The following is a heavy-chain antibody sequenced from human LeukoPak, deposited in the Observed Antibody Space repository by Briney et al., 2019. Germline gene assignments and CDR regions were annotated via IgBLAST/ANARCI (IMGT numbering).Heavy chain of an antibody. Sequence: SETLSLTCAVYGGSFSGYYWSWIRQPPGKGLEWIGEINHSGSTNYNPSLKSRVTISVDTSKNQFSLKLSSVTAADTAVYYCARLVGANDAFDIWGQGTMVTVSS. CDR1: GGSFSGYY. D-gene: IGHD1-26*01. J-gene: IGHJ3*02. CDR2: INHSGST. V-gene: IGHV4-34*01. CDR3: ARLVGANDAFDI.